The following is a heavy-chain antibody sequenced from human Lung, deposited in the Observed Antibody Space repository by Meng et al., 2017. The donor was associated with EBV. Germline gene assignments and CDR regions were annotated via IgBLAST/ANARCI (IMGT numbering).Heavy chain of an antibody. CDR3: ARGGTSSAPFDY. CDR1: GGSISSGDYY. J-gene: IGHJ4*02. D-gene: IGHD2-2*01. V-gene: IGHV4-30-4*01. Sequence: VPLRESGPGLVKPSGPLSLTCAVSGGSISSGDYYWSWIRQPPGKGLEWIGYIYYSGSTYYNPSLKSRVTISVDTSKNQFSLSLNSVTAADTAVYYCARGGTSSAPFDYWGQGTLVTVSS. CDR2: IYYSGST.